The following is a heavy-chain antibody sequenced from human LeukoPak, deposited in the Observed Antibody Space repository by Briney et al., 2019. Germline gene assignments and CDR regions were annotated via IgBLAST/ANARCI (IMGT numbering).Heavy chain of an antibody. CDR3: TRGLWFGDFYFDY. Sequence: GGSLRLSCTASGFTFGDYDMTWVRRAPGKGLEWVGFIRSKTYGGATEFAASVKGRFSISRDDSKSIAYLLMDSLRTEDTAFYYCTRGLWFGDFYFDYWGQGTLVTVSS. J-gene: IGHJ4*02. V-gene: IGHV3-49*04. CDR2: IRSKTYGGAT. CDR1: GFTFGDYD. D-gene: IGHD3-10*01.